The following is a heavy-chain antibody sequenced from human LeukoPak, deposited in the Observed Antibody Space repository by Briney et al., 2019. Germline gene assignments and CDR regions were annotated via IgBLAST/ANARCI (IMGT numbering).Heavy chain of an antibody. D-gene: IGHD6-6*01. CDR2: IVVGSDNT. CDR1: GFTFTSSA. J-gene: IGHJ4*02. CDR3: ARGPYSSSSQSLHFDY. V-gene: IGHV1-58*02. Sequence: ASVKVSCKASGFTFTSSAMQWVRQARGQRLEWIGWIVVGSDNTNYAQKFQGRVTITTDESTSTAYMELSSLRSEDTAVYYCARGPYSSSSQSLHFDYWGQGTLVTVSS.